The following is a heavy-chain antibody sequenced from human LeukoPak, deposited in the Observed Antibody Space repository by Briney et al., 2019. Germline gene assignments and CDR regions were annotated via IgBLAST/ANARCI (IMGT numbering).Heavy chain of an antibody. CDR1: GYTLTSYY. J-gene: IGHJ3*02. D-gene: IGHD1-26*01. CDR2: INPSGGST. Sequence: ASVKVSCKASGYTLTSYYMHWVRQAPGQGLEWMGIINPSGGSTSYAQKFQGRVTMTRDMSTSTVYMELSSLRSEDTAVYYCARGSGSYLGAFDIWGQGTMVTVSS. CDR3: ARGSGSYLGAFDI. V-gene: IGHV1-46*01.